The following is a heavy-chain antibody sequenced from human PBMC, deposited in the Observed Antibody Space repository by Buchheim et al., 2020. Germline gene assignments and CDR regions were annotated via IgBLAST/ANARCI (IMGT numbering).Heavy chain of an antibody. CDR3: AMSPSFPRYFDY. CDR2: IYPRDSDT. J-gene: IGHJ4*02. V-gene: IGHV5-51*01. Sequence: EVQLLQSGPEVKKTGESLKISCKGSGYSFNSYWIGWVRQMPGKGLEWMGSIYPRDSDTRYSPSFEGQVTIPVDKSLDTAYLQWNSLKASDTAMYYCAMSPSFPRYFDYWGQGSL. CDR1: GYSFNSYW.